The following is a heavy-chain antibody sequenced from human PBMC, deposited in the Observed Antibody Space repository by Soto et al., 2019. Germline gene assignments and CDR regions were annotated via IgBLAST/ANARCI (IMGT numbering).Heavy chain of an antibody. CDR3: AKEDYGVLGY. V-gene: IGHV3-30*18. J-gene: IGHJ4*02. CDR2: ISYDGSNK. D-gene: IGHD4-17*01. CDR1: GFTFSSYG. Sequence: QVQLVESGGGVVQPGRSLRLSCAASGFTFSSYGMHWVRQAPGKGLEWVAVISYDGSNKYYADSVKGRFTIYRDNSKNTLYLQMNSLRAEDTAVYYCAKEDYGVLGYWGQGTLVTVSS.